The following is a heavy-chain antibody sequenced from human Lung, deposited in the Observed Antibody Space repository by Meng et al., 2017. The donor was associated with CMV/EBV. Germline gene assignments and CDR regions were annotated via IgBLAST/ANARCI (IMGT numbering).Heavy chain of an antibody. CDR3: ARHRGESFGITYYYYALDV. D-gene: IGHD3-3*01. CDR1: GDSINSNNW. V-gene: IGHV4-4*02. CDR2: IYQSGST. Sequence: SETLSLXXAVSGDSINSNNWWSWVRQPPGRGLEWIGEIYQSGSTNYNLSLKSRVTISVDKSKNQFSLKLSSVTAADTAVYYCARHRGESFGITYYYYALDVWGQGXTVTVSS. J-gene: IGHJ6*02.